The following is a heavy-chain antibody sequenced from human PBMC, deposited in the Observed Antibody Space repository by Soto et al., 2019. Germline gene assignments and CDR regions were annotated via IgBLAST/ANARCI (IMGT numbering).Heavy chain of an antibody. Sequence: SETLSLTCNVSGGSINSYYWSWIRQPAGKGLEWIGRISSGGSAIYNPSLKSRVSISVDTSKNQFSLRLTSVTAADTAVYFCARDAYPNWFDFWGQGTLVTVSS. J-gene: IGHJ5*01. CDR2: ISSGGSA. D-gene: IGHD2-8*01. CDR3: ARDAYPNWFDF. V-gene: IGHV4-4*07. CDR1: GGSINSYY.